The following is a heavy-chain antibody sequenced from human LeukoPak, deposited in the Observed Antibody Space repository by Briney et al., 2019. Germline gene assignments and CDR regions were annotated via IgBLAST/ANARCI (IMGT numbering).Heavy chain of an antibody. V-gene: IGHV4-59*11. D-gene: IGHD4-17*01. CDR2: ISYIGST. J-gene: IGHJ3*02. Sequence: PSETLSLTCAVSDDSFSSHYWTWIRQLPGKGLEWIGYISYIGSTNYNPSPKSRVTISIDTSRNQFSLRLSSVTAADTAVYYCARDLVTVTKGFDIWGQGTMVSVSS. CDR1: DDSFSSHY. CDR3: ARDLVTVTKGFDI.